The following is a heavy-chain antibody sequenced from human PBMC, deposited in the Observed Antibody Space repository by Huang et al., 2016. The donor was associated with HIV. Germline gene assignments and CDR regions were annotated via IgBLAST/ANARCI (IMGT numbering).Heavy chain of an antibody. Sequence: QVQLVESGGGVVQPGRSLRLSCAASGFTFSNYAMNWVRQAPGKGLEWVAVISNEGSPEYYADSVKGRFTISRDNSKNTVYLQMNSLRAEDTAVYYCARSEPSRYYFDYWGQGTLVTVSS. CDR1: GFTFSNYA. J-gene: IGHJ4*02. CDR3: ARSEPSRYYFDY. V-gene: IGHV3-30-3*01. CDR2: ISNEGSPE.